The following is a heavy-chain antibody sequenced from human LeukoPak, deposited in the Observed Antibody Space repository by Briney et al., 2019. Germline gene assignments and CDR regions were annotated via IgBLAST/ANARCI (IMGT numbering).Heavy chain of an antibody. D-gene: IGHD2-15*01. V-gene: IGHV4-34*01. J-gene: IGHJ4*02. Sequence: SETLSLTCAVYGASFSGYYWSWIRQPPGKGLEWIGEINQSGSTTYTPSLKSRVTISVDTSKNQFSLKLSSVTATDAAVYYCARSKPEYCSGGNCYAPFDYWGQGTLVTVFS. CDR2: INQSGST. CDR1: GASFSGYY. CDR3: ARSKPEYCSGGNCYAPFDY.